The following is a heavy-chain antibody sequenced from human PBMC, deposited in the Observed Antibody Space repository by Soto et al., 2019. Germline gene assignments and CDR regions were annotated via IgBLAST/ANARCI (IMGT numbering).Heavy chain of an antibody. CDR2: ISYSGST. D-gene: IGHD4-4*01. J-gene: IGHJ4*02. CDR3: ARDAYSKLRP. Sequence: SETLSLTCTVSGGSVSSANYYWNWIRQPPGKGLEWIGYISYSGSTNYNPSLKSRVTISLDTSKNQFSLKLNSVTAADTAVYYCARDAYSKLRPWGQGALVTVSS. V-gene: IGHV4-61*01. CDR1: GGSVSSANYY.